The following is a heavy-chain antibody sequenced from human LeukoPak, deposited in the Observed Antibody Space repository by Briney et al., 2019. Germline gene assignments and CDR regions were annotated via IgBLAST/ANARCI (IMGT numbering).Heavy chain of an antibody. V-gene: IGHV4-39*07. CDR2: IYYSGST. CDR1: GGSFSSYY. D-gene: IGHD3-22*01. Sequence: SETLSLTCAVYGGSFSSYYWGWIRQPPGKGLEWIGSIYYSGSTYYNPSLKSRVTISVDTSKNQFSLKLSSVTAADTAVYYCAMAYLTYYYDSSGYSVAFDIWGQGTMVTVSS. CDR3: AMAYLTYYYDSSGYSVAFDI. J-gene: IGHJ3*02.